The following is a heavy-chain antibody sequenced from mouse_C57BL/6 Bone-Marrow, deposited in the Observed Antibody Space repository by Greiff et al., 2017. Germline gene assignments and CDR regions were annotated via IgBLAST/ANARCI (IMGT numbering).Heavy chain of an antibody. CDR3: TPHDDGLWFAY. Sequence: VQLQQSGAELVRPGASVKLSCTASGFNFTDDYMHWVKQRPEQGLEWIGWIDPENGDTEYASKFQGKATITADTSSNTAYLQLSSLTSEDTAVYCCTPHDDGLWFAYWGQGTLVTVSA. V-gene: IGHV14-4*01. J-gene: IGHJ3*01. CDR1: GFNFTDDY. D-gene: IGHD2-3*01. CDR2: IDPENGDT.